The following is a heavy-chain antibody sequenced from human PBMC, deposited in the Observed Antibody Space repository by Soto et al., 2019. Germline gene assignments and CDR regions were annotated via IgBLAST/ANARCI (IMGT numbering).Heavy chain of an antibody. CDR2: IKSKTDGGTT. J-gene: IGHJ6*02. CDR1: GFTFSNAW. CDR3: TTSTPLYCSSTSCYAAYYYYGMDV. Sequence: GGSLRLSCAASGFTFSNAWMNWVRQAPGKGLEWVGRIKSKTDGGTTDYAAPVKGRFTISRDDSKNTLYLQMNSLKTEDTAVYYCTTSTPLYCSSTSCYAAYYYYGMDVWGQGTTVTVSS. D-gene: IGHD2-2*01. V-gene: IGHV3-15*07.